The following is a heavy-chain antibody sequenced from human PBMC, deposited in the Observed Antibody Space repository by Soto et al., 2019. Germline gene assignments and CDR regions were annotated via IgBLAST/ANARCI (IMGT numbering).Heavy chain of an antibody. V-gene: IGHV3-48*03. J-gene: IGHJ3*01. Sequence: EVQLVESGGGLVQPGGSLRLSCVASGFTFSSSEMYWVRQAPGKGLEWVSYIHPAGQPIFYADSVKGRFNISRDNAKNSLYLQMNSLKAEDTAVYYCARQGSSWGQGTMVTVSS. CDR2: IHPAGQPI. CDR1: GFTFSSSE. CDR3: ARQGSS. D-gene: IGHD2-2*01.